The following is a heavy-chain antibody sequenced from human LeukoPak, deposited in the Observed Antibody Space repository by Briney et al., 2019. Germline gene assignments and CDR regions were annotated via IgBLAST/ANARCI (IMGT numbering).Heavy chain of an antibody. CDR2: IIPIFGTA. D-gene: IGHD6-19*01. Sequence: ASVKVSCKASGGTFSSYAISWVRQAPGQGLEWMGGIIPIFGTANYAQKFQGRVTITTDESTSTAYMELSSLRSEDTAVYYCAREVAVAGKEEVWFDPWGQGTLVTVSS. CDR1: GGTFSSYA. V-gene: IGHV1-69*05. CDR3: AREVAVAGKEEVWFDP. J-gene: IGHJ5*02.